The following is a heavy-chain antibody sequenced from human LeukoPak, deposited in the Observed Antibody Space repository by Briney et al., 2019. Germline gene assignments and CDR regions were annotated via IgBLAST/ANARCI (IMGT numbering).Heavy chain of an antibody. V-gene: IGHV4-59*01. Sequence: SETLSLTCTVSGGSISSYYWSWIRQPPGKGLEWIGYIYYSGSTNYNPSLKSRVTISVDTSKNQFSLKLSSVTAADTAVYYCARATSSYYYDSSGYYQDWGQGTLVTVS. CDR3: ARATSSYYYDSSGYYQD. J-gene: IGHJ4*02. CDR2: IYYSGST. CDR1: GGSISSYY. D-gene: IGHD3-22*01.